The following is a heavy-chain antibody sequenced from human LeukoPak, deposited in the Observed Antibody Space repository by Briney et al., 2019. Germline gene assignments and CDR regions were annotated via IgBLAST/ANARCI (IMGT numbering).Heavy chain of an antibody. Sequence: PGGSLRLSCAASGFTFSNYAVSWVRQAPGKGLEWVSAVSSTGGGTHYADSVKGRFTISRDNSKNTLYLQMNSLRAEDTAVYYCARDYGGSYFADYWGQGTLVTVSS. V-gene: IGHV3-23*01. J-gene: IGHJ4*02. D-gene: IGHD1-26*01. CDR3: ARDYGGSYFADY. CDR1: GFTFSNYA. CDR2: VSSTGGGT.